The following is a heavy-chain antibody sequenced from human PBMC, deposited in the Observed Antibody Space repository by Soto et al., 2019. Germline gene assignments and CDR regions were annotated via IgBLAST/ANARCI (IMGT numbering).Heavy chain of an antibody. CDR2: IRSKAYGGTT. J-gene: IGHJ4*02. D-gene: IGHD6-19*01. CDR3: TSGTGYSSGWSYDY. Sequence: PGGSLRLSCTASGFTFGDYAMSWFRQAPGKGLEWVGFIRSKAYGGTTEYAASVKGRFTISRDDSKSIAYLQMNSLKTEDTAVYYCTSGTGYSSGWSYDYWGQGTLVTVSS. CDR1: GFTFGDYA. V-gene: IGHV3-49*03.